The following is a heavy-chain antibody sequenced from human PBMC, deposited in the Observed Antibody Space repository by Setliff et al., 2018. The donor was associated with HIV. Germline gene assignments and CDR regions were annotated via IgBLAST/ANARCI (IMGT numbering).Heavy chain of an antibody. D-gene: IGHD6-13*01. J-gene: IGHJ4*02. Sequence: ASVKVSCKASGYTFTRYFMHCVRQAPGQGLEWLGMTNPSGGSTWYAQKFQGRVTMTGDTSTNTLYMELSSLRSEDTAMYYCARHVGISIGGTRGDFDCWGQGTLVTVSS. CDR2: TNPSGGST. V-gene: IGHV1-46*01. CDR3: ARHVGISIGGTRGDFDC. CDR1: GYTFTRYF.